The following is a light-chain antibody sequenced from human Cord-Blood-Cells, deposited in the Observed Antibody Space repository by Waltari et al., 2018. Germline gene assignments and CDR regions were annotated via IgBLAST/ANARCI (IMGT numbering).Light chain of an antibody. CDR3: QQYNSYSYT. CDR1: QSISSL. V-gene: IGKV1-5*03. J-gene: IGKJ2*01. Sequence: IQMTQPPSPLSASVEERVTITCRASQSISSLLYWYQQKPGKAPKLLIYNASSLESGVPSRFSGSGSGTEFTLTISSLQPDDFATYYCQQYNSYSYTFGQGTKVEIK. CDR2: NAS.